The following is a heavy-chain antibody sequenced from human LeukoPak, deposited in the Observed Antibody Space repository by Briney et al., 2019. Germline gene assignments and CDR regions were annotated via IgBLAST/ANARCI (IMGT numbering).Heavy chain of an antibody. V-gene: IGHV3-21*01. Sequence: RGSLRLSCAASGYTLSTYNVCWVRQAPGEGLGWVSSISSAGSYIHYADSVKGRFTTSRDNAKSSLYLQMNSLRDEDTAVYYCARGDPSGGPYGMDVWGQGTTVTVSS. CDR1: GYTLSTYN. CDR3: ARGDPSGGPYGMDV. J-gene: IGHJ6*02. D-gene: IGHD2-15*01. CDR2: ISSAGSYI.